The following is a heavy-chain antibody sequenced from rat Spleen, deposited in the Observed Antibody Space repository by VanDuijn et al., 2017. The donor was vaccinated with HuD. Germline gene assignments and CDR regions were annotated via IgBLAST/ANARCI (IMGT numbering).Heavy chain of an antibody. CDR3: TRRGYLSDWYFDF. CDR1: GFTFRNSG. Sequence: EVQLVESGGGLVQPGRSLKLSCAVSGFTFRNSGMAWVRQAPTKGLEWVASITNSGDSTYYRDSVKGRFTISRNNAKSTLNLHMDSLRSEDTAIYYCTRRGYLSDWYFDFWGPGTMVTVSS. CDR2: ITNSGDST. V-gene: IGHV5S13*01. J-gene: IGHJ1*01. D-gene: IGHD4-4*01.